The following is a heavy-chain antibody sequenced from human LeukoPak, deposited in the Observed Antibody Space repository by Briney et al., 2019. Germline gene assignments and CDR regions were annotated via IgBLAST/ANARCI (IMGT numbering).Heavy chain of an antibody. D-gene: IGHD3-16*01. V-gene: IGHV4-59*12. CDR2: IYYSGST. CDR1: GGSISSYY. J-gene: IGHJ6*02. Sequence: SETLSLTCTVSGGSISSYYWSWIRQPPGKGLEWIGYIYYSGSTNYNPSLKSRVTISVDTSKNQFSLKLSSVTAADTAVYYCARGLRFLGGGLDGMDVWGQGTTVTVSS. CDR3: ARGLRFLGGGLDGMDV.